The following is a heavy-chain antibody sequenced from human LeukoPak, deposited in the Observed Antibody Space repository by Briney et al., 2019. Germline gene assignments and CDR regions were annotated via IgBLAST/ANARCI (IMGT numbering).Heavy chain of an antibody. J-gene: IGHJ4*02. CDR1: GYTFTGYQ. D-gene: IGHD1-26*01. CDR2: INPNSGGT. Sequence: ASVKVSCKASGYTFTGYQIHWVRQAPGQGLEWMGRINPNSGGTNYAQKFHGRVTMTRDTSISTAYMELSGLTSDDTAVYYCARDMVSGGSYSTRFDYWGQGTLVTVSS. V-gene: IGHV1-2*06. CDR3: ARDMVSGGSYSTRFDY.